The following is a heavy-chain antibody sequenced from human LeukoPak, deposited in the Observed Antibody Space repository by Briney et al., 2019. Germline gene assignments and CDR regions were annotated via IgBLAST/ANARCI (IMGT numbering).Heavy chain of an antibody. J-gene: IGHJ5*02. CDR1: GGSFNRDY. D-gene: IGHD3-10*01. Sequence: KPSETLSLTCAVYGGSFNRDYWNWIRQPPGKGLEWIGEINHSGSTNYNPSLKSRVTISVDTSKNQFSLKLSSVTAADTAVYYCAREGLNMVRGVIPKEAWGWFDPWGQGTLVTVSS. CDR3: AREGLNMVRGVIPKEAWGWFDP. CDR2: INHSGST. V-gene: IGHV4-34*01.